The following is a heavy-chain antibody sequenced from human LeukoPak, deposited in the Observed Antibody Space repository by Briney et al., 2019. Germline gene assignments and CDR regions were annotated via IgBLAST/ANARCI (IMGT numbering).Heavy chain of an antibody. CDR1: GFTFSSYS. D-gene: IGHD5-24*01. CDR3: ARPRDGYNHGAFDI. Sequence: TGGSLRLSCAASGFTFSSYSMNWVRQAPGKGLEWVAYISSSSTTIYYADSLKGRCTISRDNAKNSLYLQMSSLRDEDTAVYYCARPRDGYNHGAFDIWGQGTMVTVSS. J-gene: IGHJ3*02. V-gene: IGHV3-48*02. CDR2: ISSSSTTI.